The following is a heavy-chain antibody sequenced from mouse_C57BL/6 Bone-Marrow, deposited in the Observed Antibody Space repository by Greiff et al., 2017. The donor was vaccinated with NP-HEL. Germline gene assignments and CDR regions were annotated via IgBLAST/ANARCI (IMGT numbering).Heavy chain of an antibody. CDR1: GYTFTDCE. V-gene: IGHV1-15*01. CDR3: TIFAY. Sequence: VKVVESGAELVRPGASVTLSCKASGYTFTDCEMHWVKQTPVHGLEWIGAIDPKTGGTAYTQKFKGKAILTADKSSGTAYMELRSLTSEDSAVYYCTIFAYWGQGTLVTVSA. J-gene: IGHJ3*01. CDR2: IDPKTGGT.